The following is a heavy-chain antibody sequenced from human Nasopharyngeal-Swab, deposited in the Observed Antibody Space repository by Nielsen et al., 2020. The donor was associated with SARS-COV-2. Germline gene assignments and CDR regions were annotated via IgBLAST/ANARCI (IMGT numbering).Heavy chain of an antibody. J-gene: IGHJ5*02. Sequence: SETLSLTCTVSGVSITSQYWSWIRQPPGKGLEWIGYISHNSGTSYNPSLKSRGTMFMDTSKNQFSLRLTSVTAADTAVYYCAKEGATGWFDPCGQGTLVTVSS. V-gene: IGHV4-59*11. CDR1: GVSITSQY. CDR2: ISHNSGT. CDR3: AKEGATGWFDP.